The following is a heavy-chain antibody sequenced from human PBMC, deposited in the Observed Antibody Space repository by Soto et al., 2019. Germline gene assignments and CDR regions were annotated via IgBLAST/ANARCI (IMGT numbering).Heavy chain of an antibody. CDR2: IIPLFGTT. CDR1: GDTFKNCV. Sequence: QVQVVQSGVEVRRPGSSVKVSCKASGDTFKNCVISWVRQAPGQGREWMGGIIPLFGTTDFAQRFQGRLTITTDEATTTAYMALSRLRSEATATYYCAAELGFGKLSVVWGQGTTVIVSS. J-gene: IGHJ6*02. CDR3: AAELGFGKLSVV. D-gene: IGHD3-10*01. V-gene: IGHV1-69*01.